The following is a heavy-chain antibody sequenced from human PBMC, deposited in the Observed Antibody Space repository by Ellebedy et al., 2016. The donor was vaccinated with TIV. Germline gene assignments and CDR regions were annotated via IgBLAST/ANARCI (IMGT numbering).Heavy chain of an antibody. CDR2: INPDSGGT. Sequence: ASVKVSCKASGYTFTAYYMHWVRQAPGQGLEWMGWINPDSGGTNFAQKFQGRVTMTRDTSVNTAYMELSRLESADTAVYFCARVRRGSSGMDVWGQGTTVTVS. D-gene: IGHD6-13*01. V-gene: IGHV1-2*02. J-gene: IGHJ6*02. CDR1: GYTFTAYY. CDR3: ARVRRGSSGMDV.